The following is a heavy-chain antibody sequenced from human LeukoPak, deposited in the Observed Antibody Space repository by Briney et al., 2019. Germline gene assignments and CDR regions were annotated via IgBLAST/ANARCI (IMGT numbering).Heavy chain of an antibody. CDR2: IIPILGIA. CDR1: GGTFSSYA. Sequence: ASVKVSCKASGGTFSSYAISWVRQAPGQGLEWMGRIIPILGIANYAQKFQGRVTITADKSTSTAYMELSSLRSEDTAVYYCAKDRITIFDAIIRGLLCMDVWGQGTTVTVSS. D-gene: IGHD3-9*01. CDR3: AKDRITIFDAIIRGLLCMDV. V-gene: IGHV1-69*04. J-gene: IGHJ6*02.